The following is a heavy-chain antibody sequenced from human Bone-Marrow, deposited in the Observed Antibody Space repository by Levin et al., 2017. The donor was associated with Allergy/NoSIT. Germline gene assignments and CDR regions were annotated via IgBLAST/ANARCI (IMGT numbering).Heavy chain of an antibody. J-gene: IGHJ4*02. CDR1: GFTFSSYS. V-gene: IGHV3-21*01. D-gene: IGHD3-22*01. CDR2: ISSSSSYI. Sequence: PGGSLRLSCAASGFTFSSYSMNWVRQAPGKGLEWVSSISSSSSYIYYADSVKGRFTISRDNAKNSLYLQMNSLRAEDTAVYYCASGYYDSSGLSSFDYWGQGTLVTVSS. CDR3: ASGYYDSSGLSSFDY.